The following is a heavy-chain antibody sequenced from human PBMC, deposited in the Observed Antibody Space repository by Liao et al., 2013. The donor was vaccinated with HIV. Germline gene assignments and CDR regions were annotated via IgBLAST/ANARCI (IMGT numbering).Heavy chain of an antibody. CDR2: INHSGST. D-gene: IGHD2-15*01. CDR1: GGSFSGYH. V-gene: IGHV4-34*01. J-gene: IGHJ6*03. CDR3: ARDSPWWLLPRYYYMDV. Sequence: QVQLQQWGAGLLKPSETLSLTCAVYGGSFSGYHWSWIRQPPGKGLEWIGEINHSGSTNYNPSLKSRVIMSIDTSKNQFSLKLSSLTAADTAVYYCARDSPWWLLPRYYYMDVWGKGTTVIVS.